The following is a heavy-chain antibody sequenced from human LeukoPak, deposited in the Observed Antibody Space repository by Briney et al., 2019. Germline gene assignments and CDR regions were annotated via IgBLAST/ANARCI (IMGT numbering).Heavy chain of an antibody. V-gene: IGHV5-51*01. CDR3: ARRVTMVRGVTAFDY. CDR2: IYPGDSDT. D-gene: IGHD3-10*01. CDR1: GYSFTSYW. J-gene: IGHJ4*02. Sequence: GESLKISCKGSGYSFTSYWTGWVRQMPGKGLEWMGIIYPGDSDTRYSPSFQGQVTISADKSISTAYLQWSSLKASDTAMYYCARRVTMVRGVTAFDYWGQGTLVTVSS.